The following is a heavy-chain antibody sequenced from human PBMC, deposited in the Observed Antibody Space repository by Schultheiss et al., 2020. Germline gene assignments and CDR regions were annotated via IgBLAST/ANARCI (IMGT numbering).Heavy chain of an antibody. CDR1: GFTFSSYA. D-gene: IGHD3-10*01. CDR3: EFSGSGSHNQYYFDY. V-gene: IGHV3-23*01. CDR2: ISGSGGST. J-gene: IGHJ4*02. Sequence: GGSLRLSCAASGFTFSSYAMSWVRQAPGKGLEWVSAISGSGGSTYYADSVKGRFTISRDNSKNTLYLQMNSLRAEDTAVYYCEFSGSGSHNQYYFDYWGQGTLVTVSS.